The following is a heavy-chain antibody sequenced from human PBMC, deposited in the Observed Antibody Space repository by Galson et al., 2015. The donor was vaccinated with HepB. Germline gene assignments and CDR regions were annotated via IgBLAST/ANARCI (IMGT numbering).Heavy chain of an antibody. J-gene: IGHJ5*02. Sequence: SLRLSCAASGFMFSGSAMHWVRQASGKGLEWVGRIRSKVNNYATAYTASVKGRFTISRDDSKNTAYLQMNSLKTEDTAIYYCTRRNSSRGYCSGGNCYSGFDPWGQGTLVTVSS. CDR1: GFMFSGSA. V-gene: IGHV3-73*01. CDR3: TRRNSSRGYCSGGNCYSGFDP. CDR2: IRSKVNNYAT. D-gene: IGHD2-15*01.